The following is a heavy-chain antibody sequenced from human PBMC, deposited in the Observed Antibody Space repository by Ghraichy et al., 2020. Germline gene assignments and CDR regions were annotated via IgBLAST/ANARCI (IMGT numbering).Heavy chain of an antibody. CDR1: GFTFNTFA. CDR3: VKNRFPGYDILTGIPQDAFDM. Sequence: GESLNISCSASGFTFNTFAMHWVRQAPGKGLEHVSAIRSNGGTTYYRDSVKGRFTISRDNSKNTLDLQMSSLRVEDTAVYYCVKNRFPGYDILTGIPQDAFDMWGQGTMVTVSS. V-gene: IGHV3-64D*06. J-gene: IGHJ3*02. D-gene: IGHD3-9*01. CDR2: IRSNGGTT.